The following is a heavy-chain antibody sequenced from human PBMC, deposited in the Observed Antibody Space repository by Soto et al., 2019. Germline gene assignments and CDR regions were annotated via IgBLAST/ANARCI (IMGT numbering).Heavy chain of an antibody. V-gene: IGHV4-39*01. CDR2: IYYSGST. D-gene: IGHD3-10*01. CDR1: GGSISSSSYY. Sequence: QLQLQESGPGLVKPSETLSLTCTVSGGSISSSSYYWGWIRQPPGKGLEWIGSIYYSGSTYYNPSLKSRVTISVDTSKNQFSLKLSSVTAADTAVYYCARLRSPGYYYGPRHEVGKNNWFDPWGQGTLVTVSS. J-gene: IGHJ5*02. CDR3: ARLRSPGYYYGPRHEVGKNNWFDP.